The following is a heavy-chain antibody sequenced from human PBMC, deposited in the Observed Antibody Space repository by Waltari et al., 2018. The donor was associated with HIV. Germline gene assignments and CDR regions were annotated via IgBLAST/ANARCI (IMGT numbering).Heavy chain of an antibody. CDR2: IDWNSRNI. Sequence: EVQMVPSGGEFVQPGRSLRLSCAVSGFTFGEFGMHWVRQVPGKGVDVVSGIDWNSRNIEYADSVKCRFIISRDNAKRSLYLDMTSLKSEDTAFYFCAKATERWLQPKFFDFWGQGTLVTVSS. V-gene: IGHV3-9*01. CDR1: GFTFGEFG. J-gene: IGHJ4*02. D-gene: IGHD5-18*01. CDR3: AKATERWLQPKFFDF.